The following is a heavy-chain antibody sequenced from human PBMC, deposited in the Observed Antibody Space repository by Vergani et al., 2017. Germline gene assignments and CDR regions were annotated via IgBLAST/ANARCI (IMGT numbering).Heavy chain of an antibody. CDR3: ARGGGYYECWRGYRGSGENWCGP. V-gene: IGHV3-23*04. CDR1: GFTFSSYA. CDR2: ISGSGGST. D-gene: IGHD3-3*01. J-gene: IGHJ5*02. Sequence: EVQLVESGGGLVQPGGSLRLSCAASGFTFSSYAMSWVRQAPGKGLEWVSAISGSGGSTYYADSVKGRFTISRDNSKNTLDLQMNSLRAEGTAVYYGARGGGYYECWRGYRGSGENWCGPWGQGTLVTVSS.